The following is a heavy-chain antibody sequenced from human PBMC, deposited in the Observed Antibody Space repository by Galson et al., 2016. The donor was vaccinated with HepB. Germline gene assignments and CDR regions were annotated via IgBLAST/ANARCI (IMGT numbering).Heavy chain of an antibody. Sequence: SLRLSCAASGFAFPIYLMSWLRQSPGKGPEWVASIGGRTADRYYADSVRGRFTISRDNSNNSLFLQMTSLSAADTAVYYCATDHMSGWFIFDHWGQGAMVTVSS. J-gene: IGHJ4*02. D-gene: IGHD6-19*01. CDR1: GFAFPIYL. V-gene: IGHV3-21*01. CDR3: ATDHMSGWFIFDH. CDR2: IGGRTADR.